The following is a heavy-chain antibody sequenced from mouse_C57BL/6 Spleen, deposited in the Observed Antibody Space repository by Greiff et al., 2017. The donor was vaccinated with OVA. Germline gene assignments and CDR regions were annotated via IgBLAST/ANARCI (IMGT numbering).Heavy chain of an antibody. J-gene: IGHJ1*03. Sequence: LVESGAELVRPGASVKLSCKASGYTFTDYYINWVKQRPGQGLEWIARIYPGSGNTYYNEKFKGKATLTAEKSSSTAYMQLSSLTSEDSAVYICARVLYDYWYFDVWGTGTTVTVSS. V-gene: IGHV1-76*01. CDR1: GYTFTDYY. D-gene: IGHD2-3*01. CDR3: ARVLYDYWYFDV. CDR2: IYPGSGNT.